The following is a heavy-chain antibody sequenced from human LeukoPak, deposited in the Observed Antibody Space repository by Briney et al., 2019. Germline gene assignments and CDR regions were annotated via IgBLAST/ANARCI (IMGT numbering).Heavy chain of an antibody. CDR3: ARKSIEVSGRQPYDY. CDR1: GGSFSGYY. Sequence: SETLSLTCAVYGGSFSGYYWRWIRQSPGKGLEWIGEIKHSGITNYNPSLKSRVTISVDTSKTQFSLKLISVTAADTAVYYCARKSIEVSGRQPYDYWGQGTLVTVSS. D-gene: IGHD2-15*01. CDR2: IKHSGIT. J-gene: IGHJ4*02. V-gene: IGHV4-34*01.